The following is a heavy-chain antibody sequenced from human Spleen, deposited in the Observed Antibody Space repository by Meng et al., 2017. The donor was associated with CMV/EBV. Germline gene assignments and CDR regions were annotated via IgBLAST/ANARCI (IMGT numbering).Heavy chain of an antibody. CDR2: ISYDGSNK. J-gene: IGHJ6*02. D-gene: IGHD3-3*01. Sequence: GESLKISCAAYRFTLSKYWMTWVRQAPGKGLEWVAVISYDGSNKYYADSVKGRFTISRDNSKNTLYLQMNSLRAEDTAVYYCARDRSAFWDFWSGLSQFGMDVWGQGTTVTVSS. V-gene: IGHV3-30*03. CDR1: RFTLSKYW. CDR3: ARDRSAFWDFWSGLSQFGMDV.